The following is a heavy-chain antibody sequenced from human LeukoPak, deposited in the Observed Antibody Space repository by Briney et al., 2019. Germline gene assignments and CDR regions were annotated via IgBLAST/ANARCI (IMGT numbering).Heavy chain of an antibody. J-gene: IGHJ4*02. V-gene: IGHV1-18*01. D-gene: IGHD6-13*01. Sequence: ASVKVSCKASGYTFTSYGISWVRQAPGQGLEWMGWISAYNGNTNYAQKLQGRVTMTTDTSTSTAYMELRSLRSDDTAVYYCARDEYASSWYYFDYWGQGTPVTVYS. CDR1: GYTFTSYG. CDR2: ISAYNGNT. CDR3: ARDEYASSWYYFDY.